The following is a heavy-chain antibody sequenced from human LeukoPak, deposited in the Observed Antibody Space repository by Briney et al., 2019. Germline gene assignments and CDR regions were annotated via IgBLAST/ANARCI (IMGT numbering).Heavy chain of an antibody. CDR1: GGTFSSYA. CDR2: IIPIFGTA. CDR3: ATPGKIVATTGAEYFQH. V-gene: IGHV1-69*13. Sequence: SVKVSCKASGGTFSSYAISWVRQAPGQGLEWMGGIIPIFGTANHQQKFQGRVTITADESTSTAYMELSSLRSEDTAVYYCATPGKIVATTGAEYFQHWGQGTLVSVSS. D-gene: IGHD5-12*01. J-gene: IGHJ1*01.